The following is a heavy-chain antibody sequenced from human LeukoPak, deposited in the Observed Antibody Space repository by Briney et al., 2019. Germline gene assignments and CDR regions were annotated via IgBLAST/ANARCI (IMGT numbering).Heavy chain of an antibody. CDR2: ISGSGGST. Sequence: GGSLRLSCAASGFTFSSYAMSWVRQAPGKGLEWVSAISGSGGSTYYADSVKGRFTISRDNSKNTLYLQMNSLRAEDTAVYYCAKSRSSDSSGYSFDYWGQGTLVTVPS. D-gene: IGHD3-22*01. CDR3: AKSRSSDSSGYSFDY. CDR1: GFTFSSYA. V-gene: IGHV3-23*01. J-gene: IGHJ4*02.